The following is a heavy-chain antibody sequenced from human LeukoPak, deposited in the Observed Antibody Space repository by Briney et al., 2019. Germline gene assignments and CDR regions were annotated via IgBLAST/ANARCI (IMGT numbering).Heavy chain of an antibody. J-gene: IGHJ6*03. CDR3: ARGYCSGGSCYYGYYYYYYMDV. D-gene: IGHD2-15*01. Sequence: ASVKVSCKASGYTFTGYYMHWVRQAPGQGLEWMGIINPSGGSTSYAQKFQGRVTMTRDTSTSTVYMELSSLRSEDTAVYYCARGYCSGGSCYYGYYYYYYMDVWGKGTTVTISS. CDR1: GYTFTGYY. CDR2: INPSGGST. V-gene: IGHV1-46*01.